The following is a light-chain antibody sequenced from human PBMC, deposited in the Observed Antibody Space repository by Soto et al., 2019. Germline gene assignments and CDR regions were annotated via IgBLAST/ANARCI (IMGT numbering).Light chain of an antibody. CDR2: GAS. CDR1: QSVVSN. J-gene: IGKJ1*01. V-gene: IGKV3-15*01. Sequence: TQSPATLSVSPVEIATLSCRASQSVVSNLAWYQQKPGQAPRLLLYGASTRASGIPASFSGSGSGTEFTLTITSLQSEDFAVYYCQQYNNWPWTFGQGTKVDIK. CDR3: QQYNNWPWT.